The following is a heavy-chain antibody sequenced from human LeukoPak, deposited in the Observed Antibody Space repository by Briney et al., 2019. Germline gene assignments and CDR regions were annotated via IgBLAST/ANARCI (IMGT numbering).Heavy chain of an antibody. CDR3: ARNPYGDYPSDP. Sequence: GASVKVSXKASGGTFSSYAISWVRQAPGQGLEWMGGIIPIFGTANYAQKFQGRVTMTRNTSISTAYMELSSLRSEDTAVYYCARNPYGDYPSDPWGQGTLVTVSS. CDR1: GGTFSSYA. D-gene: IGHD4-17*01. CDR2: IIPIFGTA. V-gene: IGHV1-69*05. J-gene: IGHJ5*02.